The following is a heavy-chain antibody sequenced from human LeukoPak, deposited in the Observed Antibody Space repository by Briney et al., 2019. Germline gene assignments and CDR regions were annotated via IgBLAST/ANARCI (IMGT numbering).Heavy chain of an antibody. CDR2: ISGSSGTI. D-gene: IGHD3-16*01. Sequence: GGSLRLSCGASGFTFSSSAMHWVRQAPGKGLEWVSYISGSSGTIYYADSVKGRFTISRDNAKNSLYLQMNSLRGEDTAVYYCARRSEFGVLYYMDVWGKGTTVTVSS. CDR1: GFTFSSSA. CDR3: ARRSEFGVLYYMDV. V-gene: IGHV3-48*01. J-gene: IGHJ6*03.